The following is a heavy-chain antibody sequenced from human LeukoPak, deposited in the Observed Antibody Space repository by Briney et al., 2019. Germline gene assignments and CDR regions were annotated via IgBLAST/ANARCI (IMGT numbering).Heavy chain of an antibody. D-gene: IGHD2-2*01. V-gene: IGHV4-34*01. CDR2: INHSGST. CDR3: ARHASRNYYFDY. CDR1: GGSFSGYY. J-gene: IGHJ4*02. Sequence: SETLSLTCAVYGGSFSGYYWSWIRQPPGKGLEWIGEINHSGSTNYNPSLKSRVTISVDTSKNQFSLKLSSVTAADTAVYYCARHASRNYYFDYWGQGTLVTVSS.